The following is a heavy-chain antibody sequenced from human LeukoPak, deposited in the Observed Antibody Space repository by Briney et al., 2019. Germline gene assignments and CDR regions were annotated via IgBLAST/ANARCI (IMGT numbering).Heavy chain of an antibody. D-gene: IGHD6-13*01. CDR1: GFTFTFYA. Sequence: GGSLRLSCAASGFTFTFYAMSWVRQAPGKGLEWVSTISASGGATFYADSVKGRFTISRDNSNKNVYLQMNSPSAEDTAVYYCAKGYSNWYREGWFDSWGQETLVIVSS. J-gene: IGHJ5*01. CDR3: AKGYSNWYREGWFDS. V-gene: IGHV3-23*01. CDR2: ISASGGAT.